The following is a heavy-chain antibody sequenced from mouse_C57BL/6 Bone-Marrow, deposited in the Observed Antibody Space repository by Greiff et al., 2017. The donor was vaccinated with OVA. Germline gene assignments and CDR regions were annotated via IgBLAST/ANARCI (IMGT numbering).Heavy chain of an antibody. CDR2: ISSGGSYT. CDR1: GFTFSSYG. D-gene: IGHD3-3*01. J-gene: IGHJ2*01. CDR3: ARLPGPLFDY. V-gene: IGHV5-6*01. Sequence: EVQVVESGGDLVKPGGSLKLSCAASGFTFSSYGMSWVRQTPDKRLEWVATISSGGSYTYYPDSVKGRFTISRDNAKNTLYLQMSSLKSEDTAMYYCARLPGPLFDYWGKGTTLTVSS.